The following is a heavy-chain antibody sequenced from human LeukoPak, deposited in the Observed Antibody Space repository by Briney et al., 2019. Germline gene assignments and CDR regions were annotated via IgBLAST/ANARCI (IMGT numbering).Heavy chain of an antibody. J-gene: IGHJ4*02. V-gene: IGHV3-21*04. Sequence: GGSLRLSCAASGFTFSSYSMNWVRQAPGKGLEWVSPISSSSSYIYYADSVKGRFTISRDNAKNSLYLQMNSLRAEDTALYYCARDRAGGDIVVVPAAYDYWGQGTLVTVSS. CDR1: GFTFSSYS. CDR2: ISSSSSYI. D-gene: IGHD2-2*01. CDR3: ARDRAGGDIVVVPAAYDY.